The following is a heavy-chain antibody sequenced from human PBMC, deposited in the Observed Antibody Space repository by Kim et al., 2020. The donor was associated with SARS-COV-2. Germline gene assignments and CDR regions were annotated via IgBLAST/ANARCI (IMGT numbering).Heavy chain of an antibody. CDR1: GFTFSSYS. Sequence: GGSLRLSCAASGFTFSSYSMNWVRQAPGKGLEWVSSISSSSSYIYYADSVKGRFTISRDNAKNSLYLQMNSLRAEDTAVYYCARGIYSSSWTDYYYYGMDVWGQGTTVTVSS. V-gene: IGHV3-21*01. J-gene: IGHJ6*02. D-gene: IGHD6-13*01. CDR2: ISSSSSYI. CDR3: ARGIYSSSWTDYYYYGMDV.